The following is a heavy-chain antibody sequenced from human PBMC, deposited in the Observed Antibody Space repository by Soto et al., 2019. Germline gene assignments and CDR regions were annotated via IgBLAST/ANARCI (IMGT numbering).Heavy chain of an antibody. V-gene: IGHV1-18*01. CDR1: GYTFTSYG. Sequence: ASVKVSCKASGYTFTSYGISWVRQAPGQGLEWMGWISAYNGNTNYAQKLQGRVTMTTDTSTSTAYMELRSLRSDDTAVYYCARVSYCSGGSCYYAFFAPVSYYYYYMDVWGKGTPVTVSS. CDR2: ISAYNGNT. CDR3: ARVSYCSGGSCYYAFFAPVSYYYYYMDV. J-gene: IGHJ6*03. D-gene: IGHD2-15*01.